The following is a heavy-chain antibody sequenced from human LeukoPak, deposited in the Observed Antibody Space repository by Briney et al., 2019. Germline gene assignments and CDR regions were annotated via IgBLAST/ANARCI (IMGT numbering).Heavy chain of an antibody. J-gene: IGHJ4*02. CDR2: ISGSGGST. CDR1: GFTFSSYG. V-gene: IGHV3-23*01. CDR3: AKSMVRGIIILDFDY. D-gene: IGHD3-10*01. Sequence: GGSLRLSCAASGFTFSSYGMSWVRQAPGKGLEWVSAISGSGGSTYYADSVKGRFTISRDNSKNTLYLQMNSLRAEDTAVYYCAKSMVRGIIILDFDYGGQGTLVTVSS.